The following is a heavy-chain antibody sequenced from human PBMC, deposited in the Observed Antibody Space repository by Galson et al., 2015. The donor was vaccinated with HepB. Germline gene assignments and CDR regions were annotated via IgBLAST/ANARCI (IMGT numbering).Heavy chain of an antibody. J-gene: IGHJ6*02. D-gene: IGHD6-6*01. CDR1: GYTFTSYG. V-gene: IGHV1-18*01. CDR3: AKDRYRDVASSNLPRNYYYYYGMDV. CDR2: ISAYNGNT. Sequence: SVKVSCKASGYTFTSYGISWVRQAPGQGLEWMGWISAYNGNTNYAQKLQGRVTMTTDTSTSTAYMELRSLRSDDTAVYYCAKDRYRDVASSNLPRNYYYYYGMDVWGQGTTVTVSS.